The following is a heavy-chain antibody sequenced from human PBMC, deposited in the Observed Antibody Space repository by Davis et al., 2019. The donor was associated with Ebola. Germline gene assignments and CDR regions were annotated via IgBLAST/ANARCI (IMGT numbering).Heavy chain of an antibody. Sequence: PSETLSLTCTVSGGSISSSSYYWGWIRQPPGKGLEWIGSIYYSGSTYYNPSLKSRVTISVDTSKNQFSLKLSSVTAADTAVYYCASSPVIQLWLLAGYFDYWGQGTLVTVSS. V-gene: IGHV4-39*01. CDR2: IYYSGST. D-gene: IGHD5-18*01. CDR3: ASSPVIQLWLLAGYFDY. J-gene: IGHJ4*02. CDR1: GGSISSSSYY.